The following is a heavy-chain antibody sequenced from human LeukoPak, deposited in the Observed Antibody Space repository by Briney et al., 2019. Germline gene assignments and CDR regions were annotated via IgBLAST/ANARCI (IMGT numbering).Heavy chain of an antibody. CDR1: GGSINSYY. Sequence: SETLSLTCTVSGGSINSYYMSWVRQPAGKGLEWIWRIYSSGSTNYNPSLKSRVTISADKTKHQFSLKLSSAAAEDTALYYCAKDRGRISAAGICDYWGQGTLGTVSS. CDR2: IYSSGST. CDR3: AKDRGRISAAGICDY. D-gene: IGHD6-13*01. V-gene: IGHV4-4*07. J-gene: IGHJ4*02.